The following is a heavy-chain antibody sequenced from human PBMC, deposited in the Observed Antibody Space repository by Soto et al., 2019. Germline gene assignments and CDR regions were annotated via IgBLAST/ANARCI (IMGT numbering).Heavy chain of an antibody. V-gene: IGHV4-34*01. Sequence: SETLSLTCAVYGGSFSGYYWSWIRQPPGKGLEWIGEINHSGSTNYNPSLKSRVTISVDTSKNQFSLKLSSVTAADTAVYYCARVPYRRPLFSGNFDYWGQGTLVTVSS. CDR1: GGSFSGYY. CDR2: INHSGST. J-gene: IGHJ4*02. D-gene: IGHD6-25*01. CDR3: ARVPYRRPLFSGNFDY.